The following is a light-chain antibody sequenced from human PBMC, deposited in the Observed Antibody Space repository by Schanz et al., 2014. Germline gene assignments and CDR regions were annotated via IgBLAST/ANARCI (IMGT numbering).Light chain of an antibody. J-gene: IGKJ4*01. CDR2: GVS. V-gene: IGKV3-20*01. CDR1: QSVRRNY. Sequence: EIVLTQSPGTLSLSPGERATLSCRASQSVRRNYLAWYQHKPGQAPRLLIYGVSTRATGIPDRFSGSGSGTDFTLSISRLEPEDFAVYYCQHYDSAPLTFGGGTRVEIK. CDR3: QHYDSAPLT.